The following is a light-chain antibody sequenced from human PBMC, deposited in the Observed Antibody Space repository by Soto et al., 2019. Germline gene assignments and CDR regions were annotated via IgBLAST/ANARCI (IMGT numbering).Light chain of an antibody. J-gene: IGKJ5*01. CDR1: QSVSSN. V-gene: IGKV3-15*01. CDR3: QQYNNWPQIT. CDR2: GAS. Sequence: EIVMTQSPATLSVSPGERATLSCRASQSVSSNLAWYQQKPGQAPRLLIYGASTRATGIPARFSGSGSGTEFTLTISSLQSEDFAVYYCQQYNNWPQITFGQRTRREI.